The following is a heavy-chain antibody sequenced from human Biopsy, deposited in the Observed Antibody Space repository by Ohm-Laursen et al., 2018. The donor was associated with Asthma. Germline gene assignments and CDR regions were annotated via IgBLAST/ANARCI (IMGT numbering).Heavy chain of an antibody. CDR2: ISWNSGNI. D-gene: IGHD3-22*01. Sequence: SLRLSCAASGFSFDDCAMHWVRQAPGKGLEWVSSISWNSGNIDYAVSVKGRFTISRDNAKNSLYLQMQSLRPEDRAFYYCAKSADYYDSTDYLDFWGRGTLVTVSS. V-gene: IGHV3-9*01. J-gene: IGHJ4*01. CDR1: GFSFDDCA. CDR3: AKSADYYDSTDYLDF.